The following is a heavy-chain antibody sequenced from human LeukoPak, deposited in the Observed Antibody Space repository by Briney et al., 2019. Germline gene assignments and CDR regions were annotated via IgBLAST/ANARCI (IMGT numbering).Heavy chain of an antibody. V-gene: IGHV4-4*07. CDR2: IYSSGST. Sequence: SETLSLTCTVSGVSISSYYWNWVRQPAGKGLEWIGRIYSSGSTNYNTSLKSRVTISEDTYKKQFSLTLGSVPAADTAVYYCATQGQTGGPLRYWGQGTLLPVSS. CDR3: ATQGQTGGPLRY. CDR1: GVSISSYY. D-gene: IGHD7-27*01. J-gene: IGHJ4*02.